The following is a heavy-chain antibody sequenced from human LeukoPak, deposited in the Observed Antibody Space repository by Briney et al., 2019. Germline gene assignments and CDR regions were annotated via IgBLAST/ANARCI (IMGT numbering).Heavy chain of an antibody. D-gene: IGHD5-24*01. Sequence: ASVKVSCKASGYTFTSYGISWVRQDPGQGLEWMGWISAYNGNTNYAQKLQGRVTMTTDTSTSTAYMELRSLRSDDTAVYYCAWENRDGYNKDYWGQGTLVTVSS. J-gene: IGHJ4*02. CDR3: AWENRDGYNKDY. CDR1: GYTFTSYG. V-gene: IGHV1-18*01. CDR2: ISAYNGNT.